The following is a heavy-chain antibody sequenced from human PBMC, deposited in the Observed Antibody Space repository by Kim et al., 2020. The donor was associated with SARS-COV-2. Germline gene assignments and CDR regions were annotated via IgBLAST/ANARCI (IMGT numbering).Heavy chain of an antibody. Sequence: SGPTLVNPTQTLTLTCTFSGFSLSTSGMCVSWIRQPPGKALEWLALIDWDDDKYYSTSLKTRLTISKDTSKNQVVLTMTNMDPVDTATYYCARSRLWVSAAAGTNYYGMDVWGQGTTVTVSS. CDR1: GFSLSTSGMC. CDR3: ARSRLWVSAAAGTNYYGMDV. D-gene: IGHD6-13*01. J-gene: IGHJ6*02. V-gene: IGHV2-70*01. CDR2: IDWDDDK.